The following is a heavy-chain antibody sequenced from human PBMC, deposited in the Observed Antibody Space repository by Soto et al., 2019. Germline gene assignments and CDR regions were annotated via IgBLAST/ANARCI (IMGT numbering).Heavy chain of an antibody. CDR2: IYHDGST. CDR1: GGSISGDGYS. J-gene: IGHJ3*02. CDR3: ASIPDALDI. Sequence: SETLSLTCAVSGGSISGDGYSWSWIRQPPGKGLEWIGYIYHDGSTYYNPSVRSRVTISVDESKNQFSLKLTSVTAADTAVYYCASIPDALDIWGQGTMVTVSS. V-gene: IGHV4-30-2*01.